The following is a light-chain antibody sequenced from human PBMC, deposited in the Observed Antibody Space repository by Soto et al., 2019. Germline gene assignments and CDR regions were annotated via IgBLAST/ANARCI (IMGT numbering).Light chain of an antibody. V-gene: IGKV1-27*01. CDR3: QKYNSAPFT. CDR2: AAS. CDR1: QGISNY. Sequence: DIQMTQSPSSLSASVGDRVTITCRASQGISNYLAWYQQKPGKVPKLLIHAASIFQSGVPSRFSGSGSGTDFTLTISSLQPEDVATDYYQKYNSAPFTFGPGTKVDIK. J-gene: IGKJ3*01.